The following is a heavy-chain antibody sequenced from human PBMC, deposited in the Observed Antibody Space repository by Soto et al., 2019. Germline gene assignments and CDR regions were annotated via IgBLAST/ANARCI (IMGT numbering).Heavy chain of an antibody. CDR2: IHHSGVT. CDR1: GDSITSSYW. Sequence: SETLSLTCAVSGDSITSSYWSWLRQPPGKGLEWIADIHHSGVTNYNPSLRSRVIISLDRSKNQFSLQLNSLSAADTAVYYCSRPEPFTAYGPYRGQGTLVTVSS. V-gene: IGHV4-4*02. D-gene: IGHD3-10*01. J-gene: IGHJ4*02. CDR3: SRPEPFTAYGPY.